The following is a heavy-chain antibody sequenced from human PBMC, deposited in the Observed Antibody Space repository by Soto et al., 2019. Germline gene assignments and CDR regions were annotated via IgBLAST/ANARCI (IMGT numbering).Heavy chain of an antibody. CDR3: ARESTRGEMARQFDY. CDR1: GGSISSGGYY. D-gene: IGHD3-16*01. V-gene: IGHV4-31*03. J-gene: IGHJ4*02. Sequence: PSETLSLTCTVSGGSISSGGYYWSWIRQHPGKGLEWIGYIYYSGSTYYNPSLKSRVTISVDTSKNQFSLKLSSVTAADTAVYYCARESTRGEMARQFDYWGQGTLVTVSS. CDR2: IYYSGST.